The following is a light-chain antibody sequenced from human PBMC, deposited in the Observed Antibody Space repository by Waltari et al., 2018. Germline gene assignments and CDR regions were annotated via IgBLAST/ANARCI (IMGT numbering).Light chain of an antibody. Sequence: DIQMTQSPSSLSASVGETVTITCRASQSITTYLNWYQQKAGKAPELLIFGASSLQTGVPSRFSGSGSGTDFTLTINSLQPEDFATYYCQQTYSTPPWTFGQGTNMEI. CDR3: QQTYSTPPWT. CDR2: GAS. J-gene: IGKJ1*01. CDR1: QSITTY. V-gene: IGKV1-39*01.